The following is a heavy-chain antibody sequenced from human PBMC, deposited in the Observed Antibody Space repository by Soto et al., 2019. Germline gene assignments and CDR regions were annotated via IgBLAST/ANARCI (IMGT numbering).Heavy chain of an antibody. CDR3: ARSGSYYDILTGYFDY. CDR1: GYXFTSYW. V-gene: IGHV5-10-1*01. CDR2: IDPSDSYT. Sequence: GESLKISCKGSGYXFTSYWISWVRQMPGKGLEWMGRIDPSDSYTNYSPSFQGHVTILADKSISTAYLQWSSLKASDTAMYYCARSGSYYDILTGYFDYWGQGTLVTVSS. J-gene: IGHJ4*02. D-gene: IGHD3-9*01.